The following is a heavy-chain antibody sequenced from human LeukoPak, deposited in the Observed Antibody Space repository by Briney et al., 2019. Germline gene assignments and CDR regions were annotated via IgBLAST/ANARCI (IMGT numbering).Heavy chain of an antibody. J-gene: IGHJ4*02. Sequence: SETLSLTCTVSGGSISSYYWSWIRQPPGKGLEWIGYIYYSGSTNYNPSLKSRVTISVDTSKNQFSLKLSSVTAADTAVYYCARSFLNIVGAEYYFGYWGQGTLVTVSS. CDR1: GGSISSYY. CDR2: IYYSGST. V-gene: IGHV4-59*08. CDR3: ARSFLNIVGAEYYFGY. D-gene: IGHD1-26*01.